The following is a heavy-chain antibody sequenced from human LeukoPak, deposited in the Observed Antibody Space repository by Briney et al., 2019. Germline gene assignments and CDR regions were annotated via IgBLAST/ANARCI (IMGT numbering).Heavy chain of an antibody. CDR2: ISYDESNK. V-gene: IGHV3-30*04. Sequence: PGGSLRLSCAASGFTFSSYAMHWVRQAPGKGLEWVAVISYDESNKYYADSVKGRFTISRDNSKNTLYLQMNSLRADDTAVYYCARDYYYDSSGYYYGLYDYWGQGTLVTASS. CDR1: GFTFSSYA. D-gene: IGHD3-22*01. J-gene: IGHJ4*02. CDR3: ARDYYYDSSGYYYGLYDY.